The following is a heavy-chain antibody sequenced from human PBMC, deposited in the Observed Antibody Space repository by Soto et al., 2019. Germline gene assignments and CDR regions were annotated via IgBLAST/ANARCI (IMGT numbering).Heavy chain of an antibody. Sequence: EVQLVESGGGLVQPGGSLRLSCAASGFTFSSYWMHWVRQAPGKGLVWVSRINSDGGTTTYADSVKGRFTISRDNDKNTLFLQINSLRAEDTAVYYCPRVATRSYNWFDPWGQGTLVTVSS. V-gene: IGHV3-74*01. CDR2: INSDGGTT. J-gene: IGHJ5*02. CDR3: PRVATRSYNWFDP. CDR1: GFTFSSYW. D-gene: IGHD6-6*01.